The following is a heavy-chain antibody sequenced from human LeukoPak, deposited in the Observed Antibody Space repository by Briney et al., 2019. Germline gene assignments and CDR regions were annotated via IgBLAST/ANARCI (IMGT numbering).Heavy chain of an antibody. CDR2: IKEDGSEK. J-gene: IGHJ4*02. Sequence: GGSLRLSCAASGFIFNTKWMSWVRQAPGKGLEWVATIKEDGSEKYYVDSVKGRFTISRDNAETSLHLQMNSLRAEDTAVYHCAGDFARFWGQGTLVTVSS. V-gene: IGHV3-7*01. CDR1: GFIFNTKW. CDR3: AGDFARF. D-gene: IGHD3-9*01.